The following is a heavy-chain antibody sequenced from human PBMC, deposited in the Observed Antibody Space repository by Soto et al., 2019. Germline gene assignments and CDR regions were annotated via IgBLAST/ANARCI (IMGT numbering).Heavy chain of an antibody. CDR2: SYYSGST. J-gene: IGHJ6*02. Sequence: SENLSLTCTVSCGSIISGDYYWSWIRQPPGKGLEGIGDSYYSGSTYDTPSLKSRVTISVDTSKNQFSLKLSSVTAADTAVYYCARDRVLDSSGYYLSFYYGMDVWGQGTTVT. CDR3: ARDRVLDSSGYYLSFYYGMDV. V-gene: IGHV4-30-4*01. D-gene: IGHD3-22*01. CDR1: CGSIISGDYY.